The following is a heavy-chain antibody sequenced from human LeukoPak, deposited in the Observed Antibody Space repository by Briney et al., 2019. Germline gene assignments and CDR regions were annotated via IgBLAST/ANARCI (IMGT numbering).Heavy chain of an antibody. CDR1: GFTFSSYA. J-gene: IGHJ6*03. V-gene: IGHV3-30*02. CDR2: IRYGGIKK. D-gene: IGHD2-15*01. CDR3: AKGRSVIVVGEYYMDV. Sequence: GGSLRLSCAASGFTFSSYAMHWVRQAPGKGLEWVAFIRYGGIKKYYADPVKGRFTISRDNSKNTLYLQMNSLRAEDTAVYYCAKGRSVIVVGEYYMDVWGKGTTATISS.